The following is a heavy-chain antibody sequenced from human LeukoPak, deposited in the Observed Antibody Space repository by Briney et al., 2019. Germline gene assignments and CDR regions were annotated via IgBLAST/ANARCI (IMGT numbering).Heavy chain of an antibody. CDR1: GFTFSSYA. Sequence: GRSLRLSCAASGFTFSSYAMHWVRQAPGKGLEWVAVISYDGSNKYYADSVKGRFTISRDNSKNTLYLQMNSLRGEDTVVYYCARGGHSYGYFPPEHWGQGTLVTVSS. J-gene: IGHJ4*02. D-gene: IGHD5-18*01. V-gene: IGHV3-30-3*01. CDR2: ISYDGSNK. CDR3: ARGGHSYGYFPPEH.